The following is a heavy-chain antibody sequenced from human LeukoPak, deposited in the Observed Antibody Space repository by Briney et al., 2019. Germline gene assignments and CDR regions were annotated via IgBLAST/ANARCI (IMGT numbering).Heavy chain of an antibody. D-gene: IGHD2-15*01. CDR1: GFTFSSHG. CDR3: AREYCSGGSCYVDY. CDR2: ISYDENNK. Sequence: GGSLRLSCAASGFTFSSHGMHWVRQAPGEGLEWVAVISYDENNKYYADSVKGRFTISRDNSKNTLYLQMNSLRAEDTAVYYCAREYCSGGSCYVDYWGQGTLVTVSS. J-gene: IGHJ4*02. V-gene: IGHV3-30*03.